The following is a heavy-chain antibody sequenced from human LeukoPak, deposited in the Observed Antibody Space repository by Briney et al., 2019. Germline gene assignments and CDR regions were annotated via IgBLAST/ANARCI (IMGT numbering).Heavy chain of an antibody. J-gene: IGHJ6*03. CDR1: GGSLSSSSYY. Sequence: SETLSLTCTVSGGSLSSSSYYWGCIRPPPGPGLEWSGSIYYSGSTYYNPSLKSRVTLSVDTSKNQYSLKLSSVTAADTAVYYCARSAGGYYYFFYMDVWGKGATVTVSS. V-gene: IGHV4-39*01. CDR2: IYYSGST. CDR3: ARSAGGYYYFFYMDV. D-gene: IGHD1-14*01.